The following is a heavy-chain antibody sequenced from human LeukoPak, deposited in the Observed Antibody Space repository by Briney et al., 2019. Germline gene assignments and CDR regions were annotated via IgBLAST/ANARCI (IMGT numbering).Heavy chain of an antibody. CDR1: GGSFSGYY. D-gene: IGHD3-16*02. Sequence: SETLSLTCAVYGGSFSGYYWSWIRQPPGKGLEWIGEINHSGSTNYNPSLKSRVTISVDTSKNQFSLKLGSVTAADTAVYYCASPAVWGELSLRYWGQGTLVTVSS. J-gene: IGHJ4*02. CDR3: ASPAVWGELSLRY. CDR2: INHSGST. V-gene: IGHV4-34*01.